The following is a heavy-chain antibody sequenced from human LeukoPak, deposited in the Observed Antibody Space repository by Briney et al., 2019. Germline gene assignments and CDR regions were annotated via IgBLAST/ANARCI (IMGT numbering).Heavy chain of an antibody. J-gene: IGHJ4*02. V-gene: IGHV3-23*01. CDR1: GFTFSSYA. D-gene: IGHD1/OR15-1a*01. Sequence: QAGGSLRLSCAASGFTFSSYAMSWVRQGPGKGLEWLSGISGNGGSTYYEDSVEGRFTISRDNSKNTLSLHMTSLRTEDTAVYYCSRRTRNNYFDYRGQGTLVTVSS. CDR3: SRRTRNNYFDY. CDR2: ISGNGGST.